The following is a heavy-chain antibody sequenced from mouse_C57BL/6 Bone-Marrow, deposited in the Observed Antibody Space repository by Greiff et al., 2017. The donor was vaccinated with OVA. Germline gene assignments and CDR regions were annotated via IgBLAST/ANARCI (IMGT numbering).Heavy chain of an antibody. CDR2: IYPRSGNT. J-gene: IGHJ3*01. Sequence: VQLQESGAELARPGASVKLSCKASGYTFTSYGISWVKQRTGQGLEWIGEIYPRSGNTYYNEKFKGKATLTADKSSSTAYMELRSLTSEDSAVYFCARPAQARAWFAYWGQGTLVTVSA. V-gene: IGHV1-81*01. D-gene: IGHD3-2*02. CDR3: ARPAQARAWFAY. CDR1: GYTFTSYG.